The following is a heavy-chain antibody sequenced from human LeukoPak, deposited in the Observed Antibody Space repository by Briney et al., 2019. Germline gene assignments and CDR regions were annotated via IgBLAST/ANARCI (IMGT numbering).Heavy chain of an antibody. D-gene: IGHD4-17*01. CDR2: IKQDGSEK. J-gene: IGHJ4*02. V-gene: IGHV3-7*01. CDR3: ARVSPNTATTLQYFDY. CDR1: GFTFSSYW. Sequence: GGSLRLSCAASGFTFSSYWMSWVRQAPGKGLEWVANIKQDGSEKYYVDSVKGRFTISRDNAKNSLYLQMNSLRAEDTAVYYCARVSPNTATTLQYFDYWGQGTLVTVSS.